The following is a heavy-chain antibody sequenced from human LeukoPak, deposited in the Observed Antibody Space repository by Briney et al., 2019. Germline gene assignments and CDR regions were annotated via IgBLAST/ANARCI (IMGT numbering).Heavy chain of an antibody. V-gene: IGHV2-70*11. Sequence: PGPALIKPSQTLTLTCTFYGFTLSTSALCMSWIRQPPVNTMACLTRIDWDDDKYYSTSLKTRLTISKDTSKHQVVLTMTTMDPVDTATYYCARITVASYGTVPFDYWGQGTLVTVSS. J-gene: IGHJ4*02. D-gene: IGHD5-18*01. CDR2: IDWDDDK. CDR1: GFTLSTSALC. CDR3: ARITVASYGTVPFDY.